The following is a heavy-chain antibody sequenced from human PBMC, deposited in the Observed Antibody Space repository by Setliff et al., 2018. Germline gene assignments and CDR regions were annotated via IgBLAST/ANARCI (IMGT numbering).Heavy chain of an antibody. Sequence: AGGSLRLSCAASRFTFSNYWMSWVRQAPGKGLEWVANIKEDGSEEYYVDSVKGRFTISRDNAKNSLYLQMNSLRAEDTAVYYCASNPGDSSGYWDYWGQGTLVTVSS. V-gene: IGHV3-7*01. CDR2: IKEDGSEE. CDR1: RFTFSNYW. CDR3: ASNPGDSSGYWDY. D-gene: IGHD3-22*01. J-gene: IGHJ4*02.